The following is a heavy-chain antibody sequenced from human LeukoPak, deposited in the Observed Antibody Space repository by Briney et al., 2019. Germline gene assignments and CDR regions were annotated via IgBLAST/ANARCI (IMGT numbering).Heavy chain of an antibody. J-gene: IGHJ4*02. V-gene: IGHV3-30*02. CDR2: IRYDGRNK. D-gene: IGHD1-26*01. CDR3: AKDSLRERIVGSTTRGVNDY. Sequence: GGSLRLSCAASAFTFSRYGMHWVRQAPGKGLEWVAFIRYDGRNKYYADSVKGRFTISRDNSKNTLYLQMNSLRGEDTAVYYCAKDSLRERIVGSTTRGVNDYWGQGTLVTVSS. CDR1: AFTFSRYG.